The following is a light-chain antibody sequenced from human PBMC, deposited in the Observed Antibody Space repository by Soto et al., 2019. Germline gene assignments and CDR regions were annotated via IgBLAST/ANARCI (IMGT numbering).Light chain of an antibody. V-gene: IGKV3-11*01. CDR3: QQHDNSPFT. J-gene: IGKJ3*01. CDR1: QSVSSY. CDR2: DAS. Sequence: EIVLTQSPATLSLSPGERATLSCRASQSVSSYLAWYQQKPGQAPRLLIYDASNRATSIPARLSGSGSGSDFTLTTTSLATEDFAVYYCQQHDNSPFTFGPGTKVYIK.